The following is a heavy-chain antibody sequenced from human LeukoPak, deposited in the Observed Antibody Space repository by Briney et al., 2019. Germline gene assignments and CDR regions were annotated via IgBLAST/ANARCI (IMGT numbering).Heavy chain of an antibody. V-gene: IGHV1-69*13. D-gene: IGHD3-10*01. CDR3: ARANLDGSGSYYHLYYFDY. CDR2: IIPIFGTA. Sequence: SVKVSCKTSGYTFTNYGISWVRQAPGQGLEWMGGIIPIFGTANYAQKFQGRVTITADESTSTAYMELSSLRSEDTAVYYCARANLDGSGSYYHLYYFDYWGQGTLVTVSS. CDR1: GYTFTNYG. J-gene: IGHJ4*02.